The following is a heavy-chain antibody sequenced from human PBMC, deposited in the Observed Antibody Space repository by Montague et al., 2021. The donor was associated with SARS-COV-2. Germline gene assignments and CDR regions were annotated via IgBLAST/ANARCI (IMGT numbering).Heavy chain of an antibody. J-gene: IGHJ3*02. V-gene: IGHV4-34*01. CDR1: GDSFRGYY. CDR3: AGGVPVGAKNAFDI. CDR2: INHSGST. D-gene: IGHD1-26*01. Sequence: SETLSLTCAVYGDSFRGYYWSWIRQPPGKGLEWVGEINHSGSTNYNPSLKSRVTISVDTSKNQVSLKVNSVIAADTAVYYCAGGVPVGAKNAFDIWGQGTLVTVS.